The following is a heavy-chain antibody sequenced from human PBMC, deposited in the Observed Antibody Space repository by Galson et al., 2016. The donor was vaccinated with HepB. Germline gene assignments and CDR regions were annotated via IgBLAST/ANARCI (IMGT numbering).Heavy chain of an antibody. J-gene: IGHJ6*02. CDR3: AKGSRDGAMDV. V-gene: IGHV3-43*01. Sequence: SLRLSCAASGFSFEDYMMHWVRQAPGKGLEWVSLISWDGGTFSYADSVKGRFTISRDNSKNSLFLQMNTMRSDDTALYYCAKGSRDGAMDVWGQGTTVTVSS. CDR1: GFSFEDYM. CDR2: ISWDGGTF. D-gene: IGHD3-16*01.